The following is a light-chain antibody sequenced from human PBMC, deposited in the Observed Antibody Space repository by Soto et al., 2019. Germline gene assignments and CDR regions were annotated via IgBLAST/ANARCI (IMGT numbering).Light chain of an antibody. CDR1: GSNIGSNY. CDR2: NGD. V-gene: IGLV1-47*02. CDR3: AAWDDNLSALE. Sequence: QLVLTQPPSASGTPGQRVTISCSGSGSNIGSNYVYWYQQLPGTAPKLLVYNGDQRPSGVPDRISGSKSGTSASLAISGLQSEDEADYYCAAWDDNLSALEFGGGTKVTVL. J-gene: IGLJ2*01.